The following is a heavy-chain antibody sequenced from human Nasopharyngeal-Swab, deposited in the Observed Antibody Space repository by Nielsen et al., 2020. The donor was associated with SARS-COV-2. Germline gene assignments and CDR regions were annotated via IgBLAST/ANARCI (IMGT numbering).Heavy chain of an antibody. CDR3: ARDRLNEGIDYYYYYGMDV. CDR2: MNPNSGNT. D-gene: IGHD2-15*01. CDR1: GYTFTSYD. V-gene: IGHV1-8*01. Sequence: ASVKVSCKASGYTFTSYDINWVRQATGQGLEWMGWMNPNSGNTGYAQKFQGRVTMTRNTSISTAYMELSSLRSDDTAVYYCARDRLNEGIDYYYYYGMDVWGQGTTVTVSS. J-gene: IGHJ6*02.